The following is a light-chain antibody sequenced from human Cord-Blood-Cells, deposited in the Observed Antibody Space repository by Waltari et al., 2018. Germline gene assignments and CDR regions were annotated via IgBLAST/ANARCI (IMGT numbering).Light chain of an antibody. CDR3: QQSYSTPYT. V-gene: IGKV1-39*01. CDR2: AAS. J-gene: IGKJ2*01. CDR1: QSISSY. Sequence: HMTQSPASLCASVVGRVTITCRASQSISSYLNWYQQKPGKAPKLLIYAASSLQSGVPSRFSGSGSGTDFTLTISSLQPEDFATYYCQQSYSTPYTFGQGTKLEIK.